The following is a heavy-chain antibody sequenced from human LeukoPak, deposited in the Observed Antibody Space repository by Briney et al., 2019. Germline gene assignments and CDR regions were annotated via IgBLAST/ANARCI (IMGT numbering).Heavy chain of an antibody. J-gene: IGHJ5*02. D-gene: IGHD5-12*01. Sequence: SETLSLTCAVYGGSSSTFYWSWIRQPPGKGLEWIGEINHSGSTNYNPSLKSRVTISVDTSKNQFSLKLSSVTAADTAVYYCARDEGGYDRNWFDPWGQGTLVTVSS. CDR1: GGSSSTFY. CDR3: ARDEGGYDRNWFDP. CDR2: INHSGST. V-gene: IGHV4-34*01.